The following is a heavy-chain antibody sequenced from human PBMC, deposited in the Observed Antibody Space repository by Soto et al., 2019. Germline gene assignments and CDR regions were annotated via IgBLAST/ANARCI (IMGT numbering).Heavy chain of an antibody. CDR3: VSPMFVSHGVVD. CDR2: INSDGSST. V-gene: IGHV3-74*01. CDR1: GFTFSSSW. Sequence: PGGSLRLSCAASGFTFSSSWMHWVRQAPGKGLVWVSRINSDGSSTSYADSVKGRFTISRDNAKNTLHLQMNSLRAEDTAVYYCVSPMFVSHGVVDWGQGTPVTVPS. J-gene: IGHJ4*03. D-gene: IGHD3-10*02.